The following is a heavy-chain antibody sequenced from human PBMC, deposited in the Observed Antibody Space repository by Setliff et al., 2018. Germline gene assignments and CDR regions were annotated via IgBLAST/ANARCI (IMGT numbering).Heavy chain of an antibody. CDR3: ARDYYDSSGYYPYYYYYYGMDV. V-gene: IGHV3-7*01. CDR1: GFTFSTYW. J-gene: IGHJ6*02. Sequence: PGGSLRLSCAASGFTFSTYWMSWVRQAPGKGLEWAANIKEDGSEKNYGDSVKGRFTVSRDNSNNALYLQMNSLRAEDTAVYYCARDYYDSSGYYPYYYYYYGMDVWGQGTTVTVSS. D-gene: IGHD3-22*01. CDR2: IKEDGSEK.